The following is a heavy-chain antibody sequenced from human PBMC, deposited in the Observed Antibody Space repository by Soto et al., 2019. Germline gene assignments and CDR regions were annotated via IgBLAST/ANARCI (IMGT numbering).Heavy chain of an antibody. J-gene: IGHJ4*01. D-gene: IGHD3-16*01. Sequence: PTGTVSVPCALAADSINSRDYSGRIRPPTGQGLEWIGSIYYNGNTYYNPSLRSRVTISVDTSKNHFSLRLNSITAADTALNYCAGQGYASGLKWLETWGQGTLVTVST. CDR2: IYYNGNT. CDR3: AGQGYASGLKWLET. V-gene: IGHV4-38-2*01. CDR1: ADSINSRDY.